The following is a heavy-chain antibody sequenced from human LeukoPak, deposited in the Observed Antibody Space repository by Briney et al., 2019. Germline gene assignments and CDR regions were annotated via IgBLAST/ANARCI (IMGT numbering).Heavy chain of an antibody. CDR1: GGTFSSYA. CDR2: IIPIFGTA. CDR3: ERGRGYCSSTSCFAGYYYYYMDV. Sequence: GASVKVSCKASGGTFSSYAISWVRQAPGQGLEWMGGIIPIFGTANYAQKFQGRVTITADESTSTAYMELSSLRSEDTAVYYCERGRGYCSSTSCFAGYYYYYMDVWGKGTTVTISS. D-gene: IGHD2-2*01. J-gene: IGHJ6*03. V-gene: IGHV1-69*13.